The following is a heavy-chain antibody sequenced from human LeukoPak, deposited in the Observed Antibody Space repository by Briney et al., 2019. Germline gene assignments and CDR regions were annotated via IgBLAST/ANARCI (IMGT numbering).Heavy chain of an antibody. V-gene: IGHV4-30-4*07. CDR1: GGSISSGGYS. J-gene: IGHJ2*01. CDR3: ARDGWFAESRYFDL. CDR2: IYYSGST. Sequence: SETLSLTCAVSGGSISSGGYSWSWIRQPPGKGLEWIGYIYYSGSTYYNPSLKSRVTISVDTSKNQFSLKLTSVTAADTAVYYCARDGWFAESRYFDLWGRGTLVTVSS. D-gene: IGHD3-10*01.